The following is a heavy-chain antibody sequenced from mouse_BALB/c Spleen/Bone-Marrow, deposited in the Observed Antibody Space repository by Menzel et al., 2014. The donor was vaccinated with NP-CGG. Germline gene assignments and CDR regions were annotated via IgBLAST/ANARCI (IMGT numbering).Heavy chain of an antibody. V-gene: IGHV3-6*02. Sequence: EVQLQEPGPRLVKPSQSLSLTCSVTGYSITRGYYWNWFRHFPGNKLEWMGYKSYDCSNNYNPSLKNRMTNTRDTSKNQFIQNLNSVTTEDTGTYYCARDRGHYFDYWGQGTTLTISS. CDR1: GYSITRGYY. CDR3: ARDRGHYFDY. J-gene: IGHJ2*01. CDR2: KSYDCSN. D-gene: IGHD3-1*01.